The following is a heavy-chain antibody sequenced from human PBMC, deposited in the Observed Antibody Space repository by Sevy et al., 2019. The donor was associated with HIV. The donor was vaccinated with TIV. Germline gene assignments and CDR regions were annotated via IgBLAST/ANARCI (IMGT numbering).Heavy chain of an antibody. CDR1: GFTFRNYA. Sequence: GGSLRLSCAASGFTFRNYAMSHVRQTPGKGLEWVSSISGPGALTYYADSVKGRFTISRDNSKNTLFLQMNSLRAEDTALYYCARGDEPATDYADYVPNAFDIWGQGTMVTVSS. CDR3: ARGDEPATDYADYVPNAFDI. D-gene: IGHD4-17*01. V-gene: IGHV3-23*01. CDR2: ISGPGALT. J-gene: IGHJ3*02.